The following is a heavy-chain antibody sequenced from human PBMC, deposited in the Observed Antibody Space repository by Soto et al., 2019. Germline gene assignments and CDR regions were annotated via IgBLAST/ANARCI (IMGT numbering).Heavy chain of an antibody. CDR2: ISGSGGST. CDR3: AKEEGITIFGVVTPLDY. CDR1: GFTFSSYA. J-gene: IGHJ4*02. Sequence: PGGSLILSCAASGFTFSSYAMSWVRQAPGKGLEWVSAISGSGGSTYYADSVKGRFTISRDNSKNTLYLQMNSLRAEDTAVYYCAKEEGITIFGVVTPLDYWGQGTLVTVSS. D-gene: IGHD3-3*01. V-gene: IGHV3-23*01.